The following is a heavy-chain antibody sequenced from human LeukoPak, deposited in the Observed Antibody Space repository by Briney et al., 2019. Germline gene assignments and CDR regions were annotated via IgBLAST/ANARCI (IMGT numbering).Heavy chain of an antibody. CDR3: AREPAAGYSSYYFDY. Sequence: GRSLRLSCAASGFTFSSYGMHWVRQAPGKGLEWVAVIWYDGSNKYYADSVKGRFTIYRDNSKNTLYLQMNSLRAEDTAVYYCAREPAAGYSSYYFDYWGQGTLVSVSS. CDR2: IWYDGSNK. D-gene: IGHD6-13*01. CDR1: GFTFSSYG. J-gene: IGHJ4*02. V-gene: IGHV3-33*01.